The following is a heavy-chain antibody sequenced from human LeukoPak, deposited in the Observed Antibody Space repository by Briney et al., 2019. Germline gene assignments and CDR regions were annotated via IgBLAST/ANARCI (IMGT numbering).Heavy chain of an antibody. J-gene: IGHJ4*02. V-gene: IGHV3-7*01. CDR3: ARETHYDFWSGYFGADYYFDY. CDR2: IKQDGSEK. Sequence: GGSLRLSCAASGFTFSSYWMSWVRQAPGKGLEWVANIKQDGSEKYYVDSVKGRFTISRDNAKNSLYLQMNSLRAEDTAVYYCARETHYDFWSGYFGADYYFDYWGQGTLVAVSS. CDR1: GFTFSSYW. D-gene: IGHD3-3*01.